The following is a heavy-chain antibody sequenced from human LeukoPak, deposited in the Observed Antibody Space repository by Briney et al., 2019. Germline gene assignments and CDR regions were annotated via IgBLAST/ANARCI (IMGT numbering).Heavy chain of an antibody. J-gene: IGHJ3*01. CDR3: ARGGVGYSYVEDAFDV. Sequence: PGGSLRLSCAASGFTFISYGMHWVRQAPGKGLEWVAVIWYDGSNKYYADSVKGRFTISRDNSKNKLYLQMNSLRAEDTAMYYCARGGVGYSYVEDAFDVWGQGTMVTVSS. CDR2: IWYDGSNK. CDR1: GFTFISYG. V-gene: IGHV3-33*01. D-gene: IGHD5-18*01.